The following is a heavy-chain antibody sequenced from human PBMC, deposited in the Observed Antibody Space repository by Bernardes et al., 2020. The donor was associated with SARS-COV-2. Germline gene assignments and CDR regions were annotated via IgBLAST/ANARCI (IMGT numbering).Heavy chain of an antibody. Sequence: GGSLRLSCSVSGFIFSNYAMNWVRQAPGKGLEWVAGISDSGGNIYHADSVKGRFTISRDNSKNSLYLQMNSLRADDTAVYYCAKSACGIYHSCAYGVAVWGQGTTVTVSS. D-gene: IGHD2-15*01. J-gene: IGHJ6*02. V-gene: IGHV3-23*01. CDR2: ISDSGGNI. CDR3: AKSACGIYHSCAYGVAV. CDR1: GFIFSNYA.